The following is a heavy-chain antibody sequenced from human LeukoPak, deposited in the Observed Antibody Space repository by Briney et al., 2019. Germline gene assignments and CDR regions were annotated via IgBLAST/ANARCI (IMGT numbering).Heavy chain of an antibody. CDR2: IWYGGSNK. J-gene: IGHJ6*02. V-gene: IGHV3-33*08. D-gene: IGHD3-10*01. Sequence: GGSLRLSCAASGFTFSSYGMHWVRQAPGKGLEWVAVIWYGGSNKYYADSVKGRFTISRDNSKNTLYLQMNSLRAEDTAVYYCARCYTYGTTWFGGLDVWGQGTTVTVSS. CDR1: GFTFSSYG. CDR3: ARCYTYGTTWFGGLDV.